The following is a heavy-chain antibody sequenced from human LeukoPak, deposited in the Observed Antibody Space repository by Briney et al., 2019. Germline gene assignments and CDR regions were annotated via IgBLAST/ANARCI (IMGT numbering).Heavy chain of an antibody. CDR3: ARSPREYYDFWSGDYTIGY. V-gene: IGHV1-8*01. CDR2: MNPNSGNT. J-gene: IGHJ4*02. D-gene: IGHD3-3*01. Sequence: ASVKVSCKASGYTFTSYDINWVRQATGQGLEWMGWMNPNSGNTGYAQKFQGRVTMTRNTSISTAYMELSSLRSEDTAVYYCARSPREYYDFWSGDYTIGYWGQGTLVTVSS. CDR1: GYTFTSYD.